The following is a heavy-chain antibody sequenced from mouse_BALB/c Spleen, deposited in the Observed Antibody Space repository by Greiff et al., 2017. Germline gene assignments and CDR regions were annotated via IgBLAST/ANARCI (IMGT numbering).Heavy chain of an antibody. V-gene: IGHV8-12*01. J-gene: IGHJ1*01. CDR1: GFSLSTSGMG. CDR2: IYWDDDK. D-gene: IGHD2-3*01. CDR3: ARSDGYYWYFDV. Sequence: QVTLKVSGPGILQPSQTLSLTCSFSGFSLSTSGMGVSWIRQPSGKGLEWLAHIYWDDDKRYNPSLKSRLTISKDTSSNQVFLKITSVDTADTATYYCARSDGYYWYFDVWGAGTTVTVSS.